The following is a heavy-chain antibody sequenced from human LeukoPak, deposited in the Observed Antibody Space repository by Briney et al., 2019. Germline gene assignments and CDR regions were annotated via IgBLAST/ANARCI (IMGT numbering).Heavy chain of an antibody. D-gene: IGHD5-12*01. CDR1: GFIFSSCA. Sequence: GGSLRLSCATSGFIFSSCAMSWVRQAPGKGLDWVSVISGRGGRTNYAESVKGRFTISRDNSKNTLYLQMNSLRVEDTAVYYCAKHRGRDGGYPFDYWGQGTLVTVSS. V-gene: IGHV3-23*01. CDR2: ISGRGGRT. CDR3: AKHRGRDGGYPFDY. J-gene: IGHJ4*02.